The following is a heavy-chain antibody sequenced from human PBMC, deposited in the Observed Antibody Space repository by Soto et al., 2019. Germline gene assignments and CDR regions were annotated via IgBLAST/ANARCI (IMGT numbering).Heavy chain of an antibody. Sequence: SETLSLTCTVSGGSISSYYWSWIRQPPGKGLEWIGYIYYSGSTNYNPSLKSRVTISVDTSKNQFSLKLSSVTAADTAVYYCAASGYSNWFDPWGQGTLVTVSS. CDR3: AASGYSNWFDP. CDR1: GGSISSYY. D-gene: IGHD6-13*01. J-gene: IGHJ5*02. V-gene: IGHV4-59*01. CDR2: IYYSGST.